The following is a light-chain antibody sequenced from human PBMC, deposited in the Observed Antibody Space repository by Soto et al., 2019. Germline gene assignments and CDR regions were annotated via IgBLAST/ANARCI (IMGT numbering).Light chain of an antibody. J-gene: IGLJ1*01. V-gene: IGLV2-11*01. CDR3: CSYAGSYTYV. CDR1: SSDVGAYNY. CDR2: DVS. Sequence: QSALTQPRSVSGSPGQSVTISCTGTSSDVGAYNYVSWYQQHPGKAPKLMIYDVSERPSGVPDRFSGSKSGNTASLTISGLQAEDEADYYCCSYAGSYTYVFGAGTKPPS.